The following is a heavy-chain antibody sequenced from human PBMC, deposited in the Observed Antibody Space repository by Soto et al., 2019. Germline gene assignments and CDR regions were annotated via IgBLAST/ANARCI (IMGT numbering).Heavy chain of an antibody. CDR1: GGSINSGDYY. J-gene: IGHJ6*02. CDR2: IFHSGST. D-gene: IGHD3-10*01. Sequence: PSETLSLTCTVSGGSINSGDYYWTWVRPPPGKGLEWIGNIFHSGSTYYTPSLQRRVTISLDTSKNHFSLKLSAVTPADTAVYFCTSARYCAAASYYQFCAGLQVWGQGTTLHVSS. CDR3: TSARYCAAASYYQFCAGLQV. V-gene: IGHV4-30-4*01.